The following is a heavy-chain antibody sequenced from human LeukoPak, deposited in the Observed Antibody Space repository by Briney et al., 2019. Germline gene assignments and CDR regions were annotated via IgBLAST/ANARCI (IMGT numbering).Heavy chain of an antibody. J-gene: IGHJ6*04. CDR2: INHSGST. V-gene: IGHV4-34*01. D-gene: IGHD2-2*01. CDR3: AREGTAAPYGMDV. Sequence: SETLSLTCAVYGGSFSSYYWSWIRQPPGKGLEWIWEINHSGSTNYNPSLKSRVTISVDTSKNQFSLKLSSVTAADTAVYYCAREGTAAPYGMDVWGKGTTVTVSS. CDR1: GGSFSSYY.